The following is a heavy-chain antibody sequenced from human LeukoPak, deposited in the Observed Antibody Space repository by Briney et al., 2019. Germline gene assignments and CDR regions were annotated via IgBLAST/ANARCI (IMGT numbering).Heavy chain of an antibody. CDR2: ISSSGSPI. CDR1: GFTFSSYE. CDR3: ARETQYSYAFDI. V-gene: IGHV3-48*03. D-gene: IGHD2/OR15-2a*01. J-gene: IGHJ3*02. Sequence: GGSLRLSCAASGFTFSSYEMNWVRQAPGKGLEWVSYISSSGSPIYYADSVKGRFTISRDNAKNSLYLQMNSLRAEDTAVYYCARETQYSYAFDIWGQGTMVTVSS.